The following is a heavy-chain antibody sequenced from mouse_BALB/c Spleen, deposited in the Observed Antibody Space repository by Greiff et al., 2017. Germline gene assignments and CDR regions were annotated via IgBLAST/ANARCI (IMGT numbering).Heavy chain of an antibody. J-gene: IGHJ2*01. V-gene: IGHV2-6-7*01. CDR3: ARERGYYGSSDFDY. Sequence: QVQLKESGPGLVAPSQSLSITCTVSGFSLTGYGVNWVRQPPGKGLEWLGMIWGDGSTDYNSALKSRLSISKDNSKSQVFLKMNSLQTDDTARYYCARERGYYGSSDFDYWGQGTTLTVSS. CDR1: GFSLTGYG. D-gene: IGHD1-1*01. CDR2: IWGDGST.